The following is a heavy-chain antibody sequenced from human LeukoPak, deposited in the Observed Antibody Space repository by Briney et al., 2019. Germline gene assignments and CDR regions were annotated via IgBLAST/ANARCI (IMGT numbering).Heavy chain of an antibody. Sequence: QAGGSLRLSCAASGFTFSSYWMHWVRQAPGRGLVWVSRINSDGSSTSYADSVKGRFTISRDNAKNTLYLQMNSLRAEDTAVYYCARDLQARFRGYSYGSPGYWGQGTLVTVSS. CDR2: INSDGSST. CDR1: GFTFSSYW. J-gene: IGHJ4*02. D-gene: IGHD5-18*01. V-gene: IGHV3-74*01. CDR3: ARDLQARFRGYSYGSPGY.